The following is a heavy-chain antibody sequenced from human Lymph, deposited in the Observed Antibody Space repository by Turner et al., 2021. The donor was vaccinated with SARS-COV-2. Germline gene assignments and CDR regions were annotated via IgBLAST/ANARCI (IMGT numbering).Heavy chain of an antibody. CDR1: GGTFSSYA. Sequence: QVQLVQSGAEVKKPGSSVKVSCKASGGTFSSYAISWGRQAPGQGLEWRGGIIPLLRIATYAQKCQGRVTITADKSTSTAYMGLSSLRSEDTAVFYCARVVGGFGELGYYYYYGMDVWGQGTTVTVSS. CDR3: ARVVGGFGELGYYYYYGMDV. CDR2: IIPLLRIA. J-gene: IGHJ6*02. D-gene: IGHD3-10*01. V-gene: IGHV1-69*10.